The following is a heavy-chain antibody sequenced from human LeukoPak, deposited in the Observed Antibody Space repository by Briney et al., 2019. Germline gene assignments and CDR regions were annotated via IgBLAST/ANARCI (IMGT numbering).Heavy chain of an antibody. CDR2: ISFDGSST. V-gene: IGHV3-74*01. Sequence: GGSLRLSCAASGFTFSSYWMHWVRQGPGKGLVWVSRISFDGSSTSYADSVKGRFTISRDNAKNTLYLQMNTLRAEDTAVYYCARDLHYYVAMDVWGQGTTVTVSS. CDR1: GFTFSSYW. D-gene: IGHD3-10*02. CDR3: ARDLHYYVAMDV. J-gene: IGHJ6*02.